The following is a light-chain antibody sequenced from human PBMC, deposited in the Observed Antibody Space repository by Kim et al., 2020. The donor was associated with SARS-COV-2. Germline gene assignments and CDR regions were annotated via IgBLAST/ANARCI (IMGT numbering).Light chain of an antibody. CDR1: KLGDKY. V-gene: IGLV3-1*01. CDR3: QAWDSNTYV. J-gene: IGLJ1*01. CDR2: EDT. Sequence: SYELTQPPSVSVSPGQTASITCSGDKLGDKYTYWCQQKPGQSPVLVIYEDTKRASGIPERFSGSNSGNTATLTISGTQAMDEADYYCQAWDSNTYVFGTGTKVTVL.